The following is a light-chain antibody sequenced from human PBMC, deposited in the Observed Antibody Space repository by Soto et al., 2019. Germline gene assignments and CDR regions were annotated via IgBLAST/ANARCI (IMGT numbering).Light chain of an antibody. Sequence: QSALTQPPSAPGSPGQSVAISCTGTSSDVGAYDYVSRYQQHPGKAPKLLIYDVNKRPSGVPDRFSGSKSGNTASLTVSGLQAEDEADYYCSSYAGTHIVFGPGTKVTVL. CDR1: SSDVGAYDY. V-gene: IGLV2-8*01. CDR2: DVN. J-gene: IGLJ1*01. CDR3: SSYAGTHIV.